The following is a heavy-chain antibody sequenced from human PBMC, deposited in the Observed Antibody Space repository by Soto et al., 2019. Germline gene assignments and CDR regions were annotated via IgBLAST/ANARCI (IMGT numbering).Heavy chain of an antibody. D-gene: IGHD6-13*01. V-gene: IGHV4-34*01. Sequence: QVQLQQWGAGLLKPSETLSLTCAVYGGSFSGYYWSWIRQPPGKGLEWIGEINHSGSTNYNPSLKSRVTISVDTSKNQFSLKLSSVTAADTAVYYCARVSRQQLRNDAFDIWGQGTMVTVSS. CDR1: GGSFSGYY. CDR2: INHSGST. J-gene: IGHJ3*02. CDR3: ARVSRQQLRNDAFDI.